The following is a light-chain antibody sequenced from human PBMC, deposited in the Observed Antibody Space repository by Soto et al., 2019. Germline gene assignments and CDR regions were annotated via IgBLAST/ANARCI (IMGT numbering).Light chain of an antibody. CDR2: EVA. CDR1: SSDVGGYDF. Sequence: QSALTQPPSASGSPGQSVTISCTGTSSDVGGYDFVSWYQQRPGEAPKLMIYEVAKRPSGVPDRFSGSKSGNTASLTVSGLQAEDGADYYCCSYAGSITYVFGSGTKLTVL. V-gene: IGLV2-8*01. CDR3: CSYAGSITYV. J-gene: IGLJ1*01.